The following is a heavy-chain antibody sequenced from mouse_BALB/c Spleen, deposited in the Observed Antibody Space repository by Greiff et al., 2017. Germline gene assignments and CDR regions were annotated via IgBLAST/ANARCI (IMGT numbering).Heavy chain of an antibody. CDR1: GYTFTSYV. Sequence: EVQLQESGPELVKPGASVKMSCKASGYTFTSYVMHWVKQKPGQGLEWIGYINPYNDGTKYNEKFKGKAILTSDKSSSTAYMELSSLTSEDSAVYYFARGATPAWFAYWGQGTLVTVSA. CDR2: INPYNDGT. J-gene: IGHJ3*01. V-gene: IGHV1-14*01. CDR3: ARGATPAWFAY.